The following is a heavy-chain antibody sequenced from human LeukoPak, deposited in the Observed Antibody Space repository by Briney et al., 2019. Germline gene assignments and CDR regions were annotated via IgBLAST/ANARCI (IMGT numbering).Heavy chain of an antibody. V-gene: IGHV3-11*04. CDR1: GFTFSDYY. J-gene: IGHJ3*02. D-gene: IGHD4-17*01. Sequence: GGSLRLSCAASGFTFSDYYMSWIRQAPGKGLEWVSYISGSGSTIYYADSVRGRFTISRDNAKNSLYLQMNSLRVEDTAVYYCARHDYGDVDAFDIWGQGTMVTVSS. CDR3: ARHDYGDVDAFDI. CDR2: ISGSGSTI.